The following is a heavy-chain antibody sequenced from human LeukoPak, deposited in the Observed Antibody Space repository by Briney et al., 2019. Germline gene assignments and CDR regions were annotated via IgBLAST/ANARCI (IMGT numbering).Heavy chain of an antibody. CDR2: ISAYSGNT. D-gene: IGHD4-17*01. Sequence: ASVKASCKASGYTFTSYGISWVRQAPGQGLEWMGWISAYSGNTNYAQKFQGRVTMTTDTSTSTAYMGLRSLRSDDTAVYYCAVTTVTTGMDVWGQGTTVTVSS. CDR1: GYTFTSYG. CDR3: AVTTVTTGMDV. J-gene: IGHJ6*02. V-gene: IGHV1-18*01.